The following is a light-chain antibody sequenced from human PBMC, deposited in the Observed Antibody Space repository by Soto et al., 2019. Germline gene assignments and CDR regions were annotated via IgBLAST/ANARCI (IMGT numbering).Light chain of an antibody. CDR2: AAS. V-gene: IGKV1-27*01. CDR1: QAINNY. Sequence: DIQMTQSPSTLSASVGDRVTITCRASQAINNYVAWYQQKPGQCPQLLIYAASTLQSGVPSRFSGSGSGTDFTLTISSLHFEDSAASYCKQYCRSIT. J-gene: IGKJ4*02. CDR3: KQYCRSIT.